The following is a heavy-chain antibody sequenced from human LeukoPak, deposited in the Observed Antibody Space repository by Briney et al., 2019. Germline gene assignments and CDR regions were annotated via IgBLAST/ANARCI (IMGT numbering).Heavy chain of an antibody. CDR2: IYPGDSDP. J-gene: IGHJ4*02. V-gene: IGHV5-51*01. CDR1: GYRFTSYW. CDR3: AIGGDSSTSCYRCFNF. D-gene: IGHD2-2*01. Sequence: GESLQISCPGSGYRFTSYWIGWVRHMPGEGLEWVAIIYPGDSDPRSSPSFRGQVTISANKSISTAYLQWDSLEASDTAMYYCAIGGDSSTSCYRCFNFWGQGTLVTVSS.